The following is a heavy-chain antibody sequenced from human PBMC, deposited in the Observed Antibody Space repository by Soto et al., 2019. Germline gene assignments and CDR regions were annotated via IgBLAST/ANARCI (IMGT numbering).Heavy chain of an antibody. Sequence: SETLSLTCTVSGGSISSSSYYWGWIRQPPGKGLEWIGSIYYSGSTYYNPSPKSRVTISVDTSKNQFSLKLSSVTAADTAVYYCARAMYSSSSLFDYWGQGTLVTVSS. CDR1: GGSISSSSYY. D-gene: IGHD6-6*01. CDR2: IYYSGST. J-gene: IGHJ4*02. V-gene: IGHV4-39*01. CDR3: ARAMYSSSSLFDY.